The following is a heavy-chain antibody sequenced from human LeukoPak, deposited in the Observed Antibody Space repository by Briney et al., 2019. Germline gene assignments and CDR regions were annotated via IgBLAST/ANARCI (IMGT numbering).Heavy chain of an antibody. D-gene: IGHD2-21*02. J-gene: IGHJ4*02. CDR2: FDPEDGET. CDR3: ASGAECGGDCYSIV. V-gene: IGHV1-24*01. CDR1: GYTLTELS. Sequence: GASVKVSCKVSGYTLTELSMHWVRQAPGKGLEWMGGFDPEDGETIYAQKFQGRVTMTEDTSTDTAYMELSSLRSDDTAVYYCASGAECGGDCYSIVWGQGTLVTVSS.